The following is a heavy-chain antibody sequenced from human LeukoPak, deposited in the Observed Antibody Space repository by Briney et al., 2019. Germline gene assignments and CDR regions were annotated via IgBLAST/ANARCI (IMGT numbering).Heavy chain of an antibody. V-gene: IGHV3-21*01. CDR3: AREPKYYDILTDWYYFDY. D-gene: IGHD3-9*01. J-gene: IGHJ4*02. CDR1: GFTFSSYS. Sequence: PGGSLRLSCAASGFTFSSYSLNWVRQAPGKGLEWVSSISSSSSYIYYADSVKGRFTISRDNAKNSLYLQMNSLRAEDTAVYYCAREPKYYDILTDWYYFDYWGQGTLVTVSS. CDR2: ISSSSSYI.